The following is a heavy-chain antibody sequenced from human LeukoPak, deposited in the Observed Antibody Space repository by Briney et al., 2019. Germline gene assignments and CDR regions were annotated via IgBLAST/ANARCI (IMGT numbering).Heavy chain of an antibody. CDR2: ISSSSSYI. V-gene: IGHV3-21*01. D-gene: IGHD6-13*01. CDR3: ARDRYSSSGGGDY. Sequence: GGSLRLSCAASGFTFSSYSMNWVRQAPGKGLEWVSSISSSSSYIYYADSVKGRFTISRDNAKNSLYLQMNNLRAEDTAVYYCARDRYSSSGGGDYWGQGTLVTVSS. CDR1: GFTFSSYS. J-gene: IGHJ4*02.